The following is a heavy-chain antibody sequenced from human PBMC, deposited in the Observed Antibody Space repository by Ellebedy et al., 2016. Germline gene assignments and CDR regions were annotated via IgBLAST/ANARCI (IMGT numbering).Heavy chain of an antibody. D-gene: IGHD1-26*01. V-gene: IGHV4-34*01. J-gene: IGHJ6*03. CDR2: INHSGST. CDR3: ARGQGGSYWDDYYYYMDV. Sequence: SETLSLTXAVYGGSFSGYYWSWIRQPPGKGLEWIGEINHSGSTNYNPSLKSRVTISVDTSKNQFSLKLSSVTAADTAVYYCARGQGGSYWDDYYYYMDVWGKGITVTVSS. CDR1: GGSFSGYY.